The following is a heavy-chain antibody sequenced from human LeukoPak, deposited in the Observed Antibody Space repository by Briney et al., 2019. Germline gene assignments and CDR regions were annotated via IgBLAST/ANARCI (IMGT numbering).Heavy chain of an antibody. CDR2: IRYDGSNK. J-gene: IGHJ4*02. CDR3: AKASYQLLFYYFDY. CDR1: GFTVSSNY. Sequence: GGSLRLSCAASGFTVSSNYMSWVRQAPGKGLEWVAFIRYDGSNKYYADSVKGRFTISRDNSKNTLYLQMNSLRAEDTAVYYCAKASYQLLFYYFDYWGQGTLVTVSS. D-gene: IGHD2-2*01. V-gene: IGHV3-30*02.